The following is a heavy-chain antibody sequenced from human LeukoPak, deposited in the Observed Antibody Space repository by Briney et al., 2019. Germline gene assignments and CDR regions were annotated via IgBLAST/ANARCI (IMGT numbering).Heavy chain of an antibody. D-gene: IGHD5-18*01. V-gene: IGHV3-23*01. Sequence: PGGSLRLSCAASGFTFSSYAMSWVRQAPGKGLEWVSAISGSGGSTYYADSVKGRFTISRDNAKNSLYLQMNSLRAEDTAVYYCARADWDTAMIDYWGQGTLVTVSS. J-gene: IGHJ4*02. CDR3: ARADWDTAMIDY. CDR2: ISGSGGST. CDR1: GFTFSSYA.